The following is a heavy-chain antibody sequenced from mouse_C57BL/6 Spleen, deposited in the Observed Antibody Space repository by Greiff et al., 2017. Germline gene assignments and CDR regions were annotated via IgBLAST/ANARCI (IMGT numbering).Heavy chain of an antibody. Sequence: EVMLVESGGDLVKPGGSLKLSCAASGFTFSSYGMSWVRQTPDKRLEWVATISSGGSYTYYPDSVKGRFTISRDNAKNTLYLQMSSLKSEDTAMYYCARQNSNPNNYYAMDYWGQGTSVTVSS. CDR1: GFTFSSYG. CDR3: ARQNSNPNNYYAMDY. D-gene: IGHD2-5*01. J-gene: IGHJ4*01. CDR2: ISSGGSYT. V-gene: IGHV5-6*01.